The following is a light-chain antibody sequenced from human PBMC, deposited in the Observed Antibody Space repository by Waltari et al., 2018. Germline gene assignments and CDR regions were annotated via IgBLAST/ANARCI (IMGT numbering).Light chain of an antibody. CDR3: QHYDTYSAT. CDR2: KTS. J-gene: IGKJ4*02. Sequence: DIQMTQSPSTLSASVGDRVTIACRASQSISRRLAWYQQKAGKAPKLLIYKTSILESGVPARFSGGGSGTEFTLTSSSLQPDDCATYYCQHYDTYSATFGRGTKVEIK. V-gene: IGKV1-5*03. CDR1: QSISRR.